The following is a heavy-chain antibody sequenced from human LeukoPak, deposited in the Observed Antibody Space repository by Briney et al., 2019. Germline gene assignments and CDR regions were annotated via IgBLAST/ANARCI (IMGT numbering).Heavy chain of an antibody. J-gene: IGHJ4*02. V-gene: IGHV3-48*03. CDR2: ISSSGSTI. CDR3: ARDQAGRHSDY. D-gene: IGHD6-13*01. CDR1: GSTFSSYE. Sequence: GGSLRLSCAASGSTFSSYEMNWVRQAPGKGLEWVSYISSSGSTIYYADSVKGRFTISRDNAKNSLYLQMNSLRAEDSAVYYCARDQAGRHSDYWGQGTLVTVSS.